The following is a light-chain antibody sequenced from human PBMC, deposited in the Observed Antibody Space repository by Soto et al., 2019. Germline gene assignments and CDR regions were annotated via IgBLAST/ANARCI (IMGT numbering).Light chain of an antibody. J-gene: IGLJ1*01. CDR1: SSDVGGYNY. CDR3: SSYAGRTTFYV. Sequence: QSVLAQPPSASGSPGQSVTISCTGTSSDVGGYNYVSWYQQHPGKAPKLMIYEVSKRPSGVPDRFSGSKSGNTASLTVSGLQAEDEADYYCSSYAGRTTFYVFGTGTKVTVL. V-gene: IGLV2-8*01. CDR2: EVS.